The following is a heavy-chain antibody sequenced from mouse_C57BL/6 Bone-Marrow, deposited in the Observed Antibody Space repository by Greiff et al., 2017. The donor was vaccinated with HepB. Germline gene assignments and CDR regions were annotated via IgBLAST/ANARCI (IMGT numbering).Heavy chain of an antibody. CDR2: IYPRDGST. CDR3: ARSPHYGSSYRYFDV. D-gene: IGHD1-1*01. V-gene: IGHV1-78*01. CDR1: GYTFTDHT. J-gene: IGHJ1*03. Sequence: VKLQQSDAELVKPGASVKISCKVSGYTFTDHTIHWMKQRPEQGLEWIGYIYPRDGSTKYNEKFKGKATLTADKSSSTAYMQLNSLTSEDSAVYFCARSPHYGSSYRYFDVWGTGTTVTVSS.